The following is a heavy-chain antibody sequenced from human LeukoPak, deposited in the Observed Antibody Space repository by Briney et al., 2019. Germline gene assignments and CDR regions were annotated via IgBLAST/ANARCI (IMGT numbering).Heavy chain of an antibody. V-gene: IGHV4-39*07. J-gene: IGHJ5*02. Sequence: SETLSLTCTVSGGSISSYYWGWIRQPPGKGLEWIGSIYYSGSTYYNPSLKSRVTISVDTSKNQFSLKLSSVTAADTAVYYCARDNVLLSVTTFSSWFDPWDQGTLVTVSS. CDR3: ARDNVLLSVTTFSSWFDP. D-gene: IGHD4-11*01. CDR2: IYYSGST. CDR1: GGSISSYY.